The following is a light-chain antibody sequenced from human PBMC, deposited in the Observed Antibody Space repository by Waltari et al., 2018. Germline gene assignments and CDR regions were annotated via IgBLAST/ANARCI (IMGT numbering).Light chain of an antibody. CDR3: QHDNSNTFSLT. Sequence: DIQMTQSPATLSAPVGDRVTLTCRASQTIDTWLAWYRQKPGKLPELLIYRASTLQPAVSSRFSGSGSGTEFTLTISDLQPDDSATYYCQHDNSNTFSLTFGGGTKVEI. V-gene: IGKV1-5*03. CDR2: RAS. J-gene: IGKJ4*01. CDR1: QTIDTW.